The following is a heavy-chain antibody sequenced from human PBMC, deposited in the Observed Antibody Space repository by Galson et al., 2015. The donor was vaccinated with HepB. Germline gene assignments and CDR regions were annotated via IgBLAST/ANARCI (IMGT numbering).Heavy chain of an antibody. CDR2: IDWDDDK. V-gene: IGHV2-70*01. CDR3: ARVGYSSSWYWFDP. Sequence: PALVKPTQTLTLTCTFSGFSLSTTEMCVSWIRQPPGKALEWLALIDWDDDKYYKTSLKTRLTISKDTSKNQVVLTMTNVDPVDTATYYCARVGYSSSWYWFDPWGQGTLVTVSS. J-gene: IGHJ5*02. D-gene: IGHD6-13*01. CDR1: GFSLSTTEMC.